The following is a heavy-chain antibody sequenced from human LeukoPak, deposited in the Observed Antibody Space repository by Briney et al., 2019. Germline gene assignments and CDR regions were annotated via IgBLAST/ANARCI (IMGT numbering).Heavy chain of an antibody. D-gene: IGHD6-13*01. V-gene: IGHV1-2*02. J-gene: IGHJ5*02. Sequence: ASVKVSCKASGYTFTDYHIHWVRQAPGQGLEWMGWINPTSGGTKYAQRFQGRVTMTRDTSISTAYMELSRLTSDDTAVYYCARRGGIAAVDLNWFDPRGQGTLVTVSS. CDR2: INPTSGGT. CDR1: GYTFTDYH. CDR3: ARRGGIAAVDLNWFDP.